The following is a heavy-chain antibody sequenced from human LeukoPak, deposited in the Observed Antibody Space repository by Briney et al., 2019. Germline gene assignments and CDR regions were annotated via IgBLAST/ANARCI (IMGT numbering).Heavy chain of an antibody. CDR2: IKQDGSEK. J-gene: IGHJ4*02. CDR3: ARAIYDSSGSGDY. D-gene: IGHD3-22*01. V-gene: IGHV3-7*01. Sequence: GGSLRLSCAASGFTFSSYWMSWVRQAPGKGLEWVANIKQDGSEKYYVDSVKGRFTISRDNAKYSLYLQMNSLRDEDTAVYYCARAIYDSSGSGDYWGQGTLVTVSS. CDR1: GFTFSSYW.